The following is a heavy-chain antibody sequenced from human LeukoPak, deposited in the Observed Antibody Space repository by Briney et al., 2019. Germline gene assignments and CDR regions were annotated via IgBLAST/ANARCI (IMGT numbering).Heavy chain of an antibody. D-gene: IGHD6-19*01. V-gene: IGHV5-10-1*01. Sequence: GESLKISCKGSGYSFTSYWISWVRQMPGKGLEWMGRIDPSDSYTNYSPSFQGHVTISADKAISTAYLQWSSLKASDTAMYYCARSGWYWFDPWGQGTLVTVSS. J-gene: IGHJ5*02. CDR1: GYSFTSYW. CDR3: ARSGWYWFDP. CDR2: IDPSDSYT.